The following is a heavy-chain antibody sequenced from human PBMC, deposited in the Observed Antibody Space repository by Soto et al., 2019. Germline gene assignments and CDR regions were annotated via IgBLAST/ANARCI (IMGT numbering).Heavy chain of an antibody. J-gene: IGHJ4*02. CDR3: ARGFDILTFGFCLDY. V-gene: IGHV4-39*01. CDR1: GGSMSSSSYY. D-gene: IGHD3-9*01. Sequence: LSLTFTVSGGSMSSSSYYWGWIRQPPGKGLEWIANMYFSGFYSGSTSYNPSLKSRVTISVDTSKNQFSLQVSSVTAADTAVYYCARGFDILTFGFCLDYWGQGTLVTVSS. CDR2: MYFSGFYSGST.